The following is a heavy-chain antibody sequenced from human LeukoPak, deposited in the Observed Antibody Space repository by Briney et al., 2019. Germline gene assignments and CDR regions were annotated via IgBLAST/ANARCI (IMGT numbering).Heavy chain of an antibody. D-gene: IGHD6-13*01. CDR1: GGTFSSYA. J-gene: IGHJ6*02. Sequence: SVKVSCKASGGTFSSYAINWVRQAPGQGLEWMGGIIPIFGTANYAQKFQGRVTITADESTSTAYMELSSLRSEDTAVYYCARAPLYSSPPFYYYYGMDVWGQGTTVTVSS. V-gene: IGHV1-69*13. CDR2: IIPIFGTA. CDR3: ARAPLYSSPPFYYYYGMDV.